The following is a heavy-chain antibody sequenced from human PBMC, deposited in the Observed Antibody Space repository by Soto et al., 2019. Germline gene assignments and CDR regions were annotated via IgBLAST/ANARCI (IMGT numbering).Heavy chain of an antibody. V-gene: IGHV5-51*01. J-gene: IGHJ4*02. CDR2: IYPGDSDT. Sequence: GESLKISCKGSGYSFTSYWIGWVRQMPGKGLEWMGIIYPGDSDTRYSPSFQGQVAISADKSISTAYLQWSSLKASDTAMYYCARGGDSSGYYLDFDYGGQGTLVTVSS. CDR1: GYSFTSYW. D-gene: IGHD3-22*01. CDR3: ARGGDSSGYYLDFDY.